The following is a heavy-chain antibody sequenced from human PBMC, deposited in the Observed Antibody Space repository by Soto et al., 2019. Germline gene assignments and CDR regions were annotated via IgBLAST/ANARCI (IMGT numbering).Heavy chain of an antibody. CDR2: ISSSSSTI. Sequence: EVQLVESGGGLVQPGGSLRLSCAASGFTFSSYSMNWVRQAPGKGLEWVSYISSSSSTIYYADSVKGRFTISRDNAKNSLYLEMNSLRDADSAVYYCARVGYDSSGYYYVADYWGQGTLVTVSS. J-gene: IGHJ4*02. D-gene: IGHD3-22*01. CDR3: ARVGYDSSGYYYVADY. V-gene: IGHV3-48*02. CDR1: GFTFSSYS.